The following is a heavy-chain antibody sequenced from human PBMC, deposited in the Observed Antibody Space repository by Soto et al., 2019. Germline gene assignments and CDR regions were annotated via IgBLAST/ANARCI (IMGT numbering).Heavy chain of an antibody. J-gene: IGHJ4*02. D-gene: IGHD1-26*01. CDR3: AKGGSHNFDY. V-gene: IGHV3-30*18. Sequence: QVQLVESGGGVVQPGRSLRLSCAASGFTFSHYAMHWVRQAPGKGLEWVALMSYDGSNEYYADSVKGRFTISRDNSKNALYLQMNSLRAEDTVVYYCAKGGSHNFDYWGQGTLVTVSS. CDR2: MSYDGSNE. CDR1: GFTFSHYA.